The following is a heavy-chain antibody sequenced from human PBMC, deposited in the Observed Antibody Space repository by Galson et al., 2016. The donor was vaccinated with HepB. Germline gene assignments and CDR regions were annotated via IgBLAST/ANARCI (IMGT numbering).Heavy chain of an antibody. Sequence: SLRLSCAASGFTFSNYWMSWVRQAPGEGLEWLVNIKQDGTQKDYVDSVKGRFTISRDNATNSLYLQMNSLRVEDTAVYYCAREGKGGFDIWGQGTMVTVSS. CDR1: GFTFSNYW. D-gene: IGHD2-15*01. J-gene: IGHJ3*02. V-gene: IGHV3-7*01. CDR3: AREGKGGFDI. CDR2: IKQDGTQK.